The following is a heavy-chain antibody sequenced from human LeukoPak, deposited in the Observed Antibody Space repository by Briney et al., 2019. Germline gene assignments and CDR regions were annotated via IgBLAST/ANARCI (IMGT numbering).Heavy chain of an antibody. D-gene: IGHD5-18*01. V-gene: IGHV4-39*07. Sequence: SETLSLTCTVPGGSISSSSYYWGWIRQPPGKGLEWIGSIYYSGSTYYNPSLKSRVTISVDTSKNQFSLKLSSVTAADTAVYYCASLVDTAMVADYWGQGTLVTVSS. J-gene: IGHJ4*02. CDR2: IYYSGST. CDR3: ASLVDTAMVADY. CDR1: GGSISSSSYY.